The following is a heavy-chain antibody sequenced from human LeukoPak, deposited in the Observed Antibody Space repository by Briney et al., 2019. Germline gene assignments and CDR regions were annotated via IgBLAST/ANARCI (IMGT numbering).Heavy chain of an antibody. CDR1: GGSISSGDYY. D-gene: IGHD4-11*01. J-gene: IGHJ4*02. CDR3: ASLQNGGYSNYAIGY. V-gene: IGHV4-30-4*08. Sequence: SQTLSLTCTVSGGSISSGDYYWSWIRQPPGKGLEWIGYIYYSGSTYYNPSLKSRVTISVDTSKNQVSLKLSSVTAADTAVYYCASLQNGGYSNYAIGYWGQGTLVTVSS. CDR2: IYYSGST.